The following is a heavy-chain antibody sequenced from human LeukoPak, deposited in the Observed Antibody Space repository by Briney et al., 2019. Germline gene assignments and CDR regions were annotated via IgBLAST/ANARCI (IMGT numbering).Heavy chain of an antibody. CDR1: GGTFSSYA. CDR3: ASLPHLYCGGDCSKY. CDR2: IIPIFGTA. V-gene: IGHV1-69*05. J-gene: IGHJ4*02. D-gene: IGHD2-21*01. Sequence: GSSVKVSCKASGGTFSSYAISWVRQAPGQGLEWMGGIIPIFGTANYAQKFQGRVTITTDESTSTAYMELSSLRSEDTAVYYCASLPHLYCGGDCSKYWGQGTLVTVSS.